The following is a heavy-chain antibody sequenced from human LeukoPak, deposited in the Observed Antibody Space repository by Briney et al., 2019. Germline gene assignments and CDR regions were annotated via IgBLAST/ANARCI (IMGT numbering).Heavy chain of an antibody. V-gene: IGHV4-39*07. Sequence: SETLSLTCTVSGGSISTSGYYWGWVRQPPGKGLEWIGNIFYSGSTYYSPSLRSRVTISLDTSRNQFSLKLNSVTAADTAVYYCAKDKGSSGWYDLSAFDIWGQGTMVTVSS. D-gene: IGHD6-19*01. CDR1: GGSISTSGYY. J-gene: IGHJ3*02. CDR3: AKDKGSSGWYDLSAFDI. CDR2: IFYSGST.